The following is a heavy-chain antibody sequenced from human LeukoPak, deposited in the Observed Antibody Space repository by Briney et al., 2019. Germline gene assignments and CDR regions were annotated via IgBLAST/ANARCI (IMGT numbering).Heavy chain of an antibody. Sequence: PSETLSLTCAVYGGSFSGYYWSWIRQPPGKGLEWIGEINHSGSTNYNPSLKSRVTISVDTSKNQFSLKLSSVTAADMAVYYCARRRYVAAAHLDYWGQGTLVTVSS. D-gene: IGHD6-13*01. CDR3: ARRRYVAAAHLDY. CDR1: GGSFSGYY. J-gene: IGHJ4*02. V-gene: IGHV4-34*01. CDR2: INHSGST.